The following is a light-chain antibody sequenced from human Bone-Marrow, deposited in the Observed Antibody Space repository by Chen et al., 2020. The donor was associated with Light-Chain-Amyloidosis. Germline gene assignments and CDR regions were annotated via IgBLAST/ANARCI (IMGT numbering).Light chain of an antibody. J-gene: IGLJ1*01. CDR2: GGPGGIVG. CDR1: SGYHNQN. CDR3: GADYGSGTNFVYV. Sequence: QPVLTQPPSASASMGASVTLTCTLNSGYHNQNVDGYQQRPGKGPQFVMRGGPGGIVGSKGDGIPDRFSVLGSGLNRHLTIKNIQEEDESDYFCGADYGSGTNFVYVFGTGTKVTVL. V-gene: IGLV9-49*03.